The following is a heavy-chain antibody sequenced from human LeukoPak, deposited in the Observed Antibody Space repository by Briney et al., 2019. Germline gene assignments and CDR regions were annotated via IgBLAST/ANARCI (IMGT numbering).Heavy chain of an antibody. CDR2: ISGSGGST. CDR1: GFTFSSYA. CDR3: AKLVNMYSLRDY. J-gene: IGHJ4*02. V-gene: IGHV3-23*01. Sequence: GGSLRLSCAASGFTFSSYAMSWVRQAPGKGLEWVSAISGSGGSTYYADAVKGRFTISRDNSKNTLYLQMNSLRAEDTAVYYCAKLVNMYSLRDYWGQGTLVTVSS. D-gene: IGHD5-18*01.